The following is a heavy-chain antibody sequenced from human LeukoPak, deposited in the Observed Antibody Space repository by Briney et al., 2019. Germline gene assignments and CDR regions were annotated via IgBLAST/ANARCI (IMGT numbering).Heavy chain of an antibody. CDR2: IFPGDSDT. J-gene: IGHJ6*02. Sequence: GASLKISGKGSGSRFNDYWIGWVGKLPGKGREGMGIIFPGDSDTKYSASFQGQVTISADKSIGTAYLQWTSLKASDSGIYYCARHGLAGCISGRCFTSFHFYGMDVWGQGTTVTVSS. CDR3: ARHGLAGCISGRCFTSFHFYGMDV. CDR1: GSRFNDYW. V-gene: IGHV5-51*01. D-gene: IGHD2-15*01.